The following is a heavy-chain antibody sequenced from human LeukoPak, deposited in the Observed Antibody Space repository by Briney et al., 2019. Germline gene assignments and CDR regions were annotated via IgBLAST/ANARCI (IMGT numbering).Heavy chain of an antibody. Sequence: SETLSLTCTVSGGSISSYYWSWIRQPPGKGLEWIGYISYSGSTKYIPSLKSRVTISVDTSKNQFSLKLSSVTAADTAVYYCAREMRGDYPIDYWGQGTLVTVSS. CDR1: GGSISSYY. J-gene: IGHJ4*02. D-gene: IGHD3-16*01. CDR2: ISYSGST. V-gene: IGHV4-59*01. CDR3: AREMRGDYPIDY.